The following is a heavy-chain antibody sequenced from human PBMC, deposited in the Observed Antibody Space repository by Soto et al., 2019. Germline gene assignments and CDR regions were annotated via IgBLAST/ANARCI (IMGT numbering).Heavy chain of an antibody. V-gene: IGHV4-61*01. CDR2: IYYSGST. Sequence: SETLSLTCTVSGVSVSSGSYYLSWIRQPPGKGLEWIGYIYYSGSTKYNPSLKSRVTISIDTSNNQFSLNLSSVTAADTAVYYCASRGYSYAFDYWGQGTLVTVSS. CDR1: GVSVSSGSYY. CDR3: ASRGYSYAFDY. J-gene: IGHJ4*02. D-gene: IGHD5-18*01.